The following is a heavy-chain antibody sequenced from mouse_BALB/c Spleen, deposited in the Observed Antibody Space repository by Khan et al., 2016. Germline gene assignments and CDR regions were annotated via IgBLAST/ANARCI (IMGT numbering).Heavy chain of an antibody. Sequence: EVQLLESGPGLVKPSQSLSLTCSVTGYSITSGYYWNWIRQFPENKLEWMGYISYDGSNNYNPSFKNRISITRDTSKNQFFLKMNSVTTEDTATYYCARHYGSSYGGAMDYWGQGTSVTVSS. CDR3: ARHYGSSYGGAMDY. D-gene: IGHD1-1*01. V-gene: IGHV3-6*02. J-gene: IGHJ4*01. CDR1: GYSITSGYY. CDR2: ISYDGSN.